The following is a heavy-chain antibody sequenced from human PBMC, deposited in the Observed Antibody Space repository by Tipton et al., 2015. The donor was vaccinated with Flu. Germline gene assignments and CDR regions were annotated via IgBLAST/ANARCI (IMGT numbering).Heavy chain of an antibody. Sequence: TLSLTCAVYGGSFSGYYWSWIRQPPGKGLEWIGEINHSGSTNYNPSLKSRVTISVDTSKNQFSLKLSSVTAADTAVYYCARGQGLGSGSTPTGYWGQGTRVTVSS. D-gene: IGHD3-10*01. V-gene: IGHV4-34*01. CDR3: ARGQGLGSGSTPTGY. J-gene: IGHJ4*02. CDR2: INHSGST. CDR1: GGSFSGYY.